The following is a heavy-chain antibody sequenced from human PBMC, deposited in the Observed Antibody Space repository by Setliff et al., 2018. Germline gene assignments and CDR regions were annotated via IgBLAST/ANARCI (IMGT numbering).Heavy chain of an antibody. Sequence: SETLSLTCTVSGGSISDYYWIWIRQPPGKGLEWIGEINHSGSTNYNPSLKSRVTISVDTSKNQFSLKLSSVTAADTAVYYCAVYNTGSSKDHYWGQGTPVTVSS. CDR2: INHSGST. V-gene: IGHV4-34*01. D-gene: IGHD2-8*02. J-gene: IGHJ4*02. CDR1: GGSISDYY. CDR3: AVYNTGSSKDHY.